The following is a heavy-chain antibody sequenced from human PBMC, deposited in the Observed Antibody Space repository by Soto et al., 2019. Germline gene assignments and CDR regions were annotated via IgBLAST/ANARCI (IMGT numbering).Heavy chain of an antibody. CDR1: GGSVSNIY. CDR2: IYDSGSI. D-gene: IGHD6-13*01. J-gene: IGHJ4*02. CDR3: ARVTSSWGLVSYFDY. Sequence: SETLSLTCNVSGGSVSNIYWSWIRQSPGKGLEWIGYIYDSGSINDKKYNPSLKSRVSISIDTSKNQFSLKLSSVTAADTAVYYCARVTSSWGLVSYFDYWGQGTLVTVSS. V-gene: IGHV4-59*02.